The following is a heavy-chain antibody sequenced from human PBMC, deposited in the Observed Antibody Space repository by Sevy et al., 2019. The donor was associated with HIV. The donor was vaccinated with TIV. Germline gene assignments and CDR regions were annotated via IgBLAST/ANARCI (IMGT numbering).Heavy chain of an antibody. CDR3: AGDLEVYDNGDYGPAFMPDY. CDR2: IWFDGSNT. V-gene: IGHV3-33*01. J-gene: IGHJ4*02. CDR1: GFTFSSYG. D-gene: IGHD4-17*01. Sequence: GGSLRLSCAASGFTFSSYGMHWVRQAPGKGLEWVALIWFDGSNTYYADSVKGRFTISRDIAKNTLHLQMNSLRGEDTAVYYCAGDLEVYDNGDYGPAFMPDYWGQGTLVTVSS.